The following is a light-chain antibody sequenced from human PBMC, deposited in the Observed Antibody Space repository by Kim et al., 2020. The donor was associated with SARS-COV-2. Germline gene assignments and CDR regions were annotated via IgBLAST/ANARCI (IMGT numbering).Light chain of an antibody. V-gene: IGKV1-27*01. J-gene: IGKJ1*01. CDR2: AAA. Sequence: SPCAHAATVGDRLSKTGGASQGISNDLAWYQQKPGEVPKLRIFAAAALQLGVPSRFSGSGSGTDFTLTIGSLQPEDVATYGAPWAFGQGTKVDIK. CDR1: QGISND. CDR3: PWA.